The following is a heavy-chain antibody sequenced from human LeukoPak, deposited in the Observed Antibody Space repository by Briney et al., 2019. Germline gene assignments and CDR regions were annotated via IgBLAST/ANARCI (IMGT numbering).Heavy chain of an antibody. CDR2: VHLSGAT. Sequence: PSETLSLTCAVSGGSITTTNWWSWVRQPPGKGLEWIGEVHLSGATNYNLSLESRVSMSIDKSKNRLSLEVTSVTAADTAIYYCTRESGAFSPFGFWGQGTLVTVSS. V-gene: IGHV4-4*02. CDR3: TRESGAFSPFGF. J-gene: IGHJ4*02. CDR1: GGSITTTNW. D-gene: IGHD1-26*01.